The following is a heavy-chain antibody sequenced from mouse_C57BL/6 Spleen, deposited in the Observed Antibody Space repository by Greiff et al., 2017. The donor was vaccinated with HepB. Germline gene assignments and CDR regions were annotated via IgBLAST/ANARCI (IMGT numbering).Heavy chain of an antibody. Sequence: EVKLVESGGGLVKPGGSLKLSCAASGFTFSDYGMHWVRQAPEKGLEWVAYISSGSSTIYYADTVKGRFTISRDNAKNTLFLQMTSLRSEDTAMYYCARNMVTTGYFDYWGQGTTLTVSS. V-gene: IGHV5-17*01. D-gene: IGHD2-2*01. CDR3: ARNMVTTGYFDY. CDR2: ISSGSSTI. CDR1: GFTFSDYG. J-gene: IGHJ2*01.